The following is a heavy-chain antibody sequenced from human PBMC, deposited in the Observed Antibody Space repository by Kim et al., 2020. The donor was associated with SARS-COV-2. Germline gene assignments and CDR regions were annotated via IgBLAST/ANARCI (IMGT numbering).Heavy chain of an antibody. CDR3: ARDGGLERRGLIDY. CDR2: IYYNGNT. D-gene: IGHD1-1*01. CDR1: SVSIGTYF. Sequence: SETLSLTCTVSSVSIGTYFWSWIRQPPGKGLEWIGYIYYNGNTNYNPSLKSRVTLSVDTSKNQFSLKLSSVTAADTAVYYCARDGGLERRGLIDYWGQGTLVTVSS. V-gene: IGHV4-59*01. J-gene: IGHJ4*02.